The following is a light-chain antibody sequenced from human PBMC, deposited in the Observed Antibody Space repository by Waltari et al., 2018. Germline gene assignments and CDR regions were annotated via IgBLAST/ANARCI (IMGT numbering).Light chain of an antibody. CDR1: SSTVGRYNY. Sequence: QSALPQPPPASGPPGQSVTFPCPGTSSTVGRYNYFSWYQQHPGKAPKLIIYEVTKRPSGVPDRFSGSKSGNTASLTVSGLQAEDEADYYCSSFADTNPFVFGTGTKVTVL. CDR3: SSFADTNPFV. J-gene: IGLJ1*01. CDR2: EVT. V-gene: IGLV2-8*01.